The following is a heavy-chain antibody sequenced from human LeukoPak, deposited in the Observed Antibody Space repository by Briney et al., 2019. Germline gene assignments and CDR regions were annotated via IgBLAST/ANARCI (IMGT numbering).Heavy chain of an antibody. CDR3: ARAPIAAAPYYYYYMDV. D-gene: IGHD6-13*01. CDR2: IYHSGST. Sequence: SETLSLTCAVSGGSISSSNWWSWVRQPPGKGLEWIGEIYHSGSTNYNPSLKSRVTISVDKSKNQFSLKLSSVTAADTAVYYCARAPIAAAPYYYYYMDVWGKGTTVTVSS. CDR1: GGSISSSNW. J-gene: IGHJ6*03. V-gene: IGHV4-4*02.